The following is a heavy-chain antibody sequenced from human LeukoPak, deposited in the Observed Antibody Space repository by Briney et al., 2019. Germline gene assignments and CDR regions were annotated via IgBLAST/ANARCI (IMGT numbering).Heavy chain of an antibody. CDR2: IYYSGST. D-gene: IGHD6-13*01. CDR1: GGSISSSSYY. CDR3: ARAAQGIAAAGTNWYFDL. Sequence: TLSLTCTVSGGSISSSSYYWGWIRQPPGKGLEWIGYIYYSGSTKYNPSLKSRVTISVDTSKTQFSLKLSSVTAADTAVYYCARAAQGIAAAGTNWYFDLWGRGTLVTVSS. V-gene: IGHV4-61*05. J-gene: IGHJ2*01.